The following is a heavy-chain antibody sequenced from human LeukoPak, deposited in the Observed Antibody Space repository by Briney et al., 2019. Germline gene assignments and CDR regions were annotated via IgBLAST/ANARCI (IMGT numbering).Heavy chain of an antibody. Sequence: PGGSLRLSCAASEFTVSSNHMTWVRQAPGKGLEWVSYISSSSSTIYYADSVKGRFTISRDNAKNSLYLQMNSLRAEDTAVYYCAREGSVFDYWGQGTLVTVSS. J-gene: IGHJ4*02. V-gene: IGHV3-48*04. CDR1: EFTVSSNH. CDR3: AREGSVFDY. CDR2: ISSSSSTI. D-gene: IGHD3-10*01.